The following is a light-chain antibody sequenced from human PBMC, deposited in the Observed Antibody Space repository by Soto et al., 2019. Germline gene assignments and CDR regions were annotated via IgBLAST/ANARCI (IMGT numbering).Light chain of an antibody. CDR3: QQHYSSPYT. Sequence: DIVMTQSPDSLAVSLGERATINCKSSQSVLYSSNSNNYLSWYQQKPGQPPKLLIYRASTRESGVPDRFSGSGSGTDFTLTISSLQAEDVAVYYCQQHYSSPYTFGQGTKVEIK. CDR2: RAS. CDR1: QSVLYSSNSNNY. J-gene: IGKJ2*01. V-gene: IGKV4-1*01.